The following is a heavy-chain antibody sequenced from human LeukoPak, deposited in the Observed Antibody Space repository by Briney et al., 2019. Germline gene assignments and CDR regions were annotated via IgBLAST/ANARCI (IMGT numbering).Heavy chain of an antibody. V-gene: IGHV1-18*01. Sequence: GASVKVSCKASGYTFTSYGISWVRQAPGQGLEWMGWISAYNGNTNYAQKLQGRVTMTTDTSTSTAYMELRSLRSDDTAVYYCARDRGGYYDSSGYWDYWGQGTLVTVSS. D-gene: IGHD3-22*01. J-gene: IGHJ4*02. CDR3: ARDRGGYYDSSGYWDY. CDR2: ISAYNGNT. CDR1: GYTFTSYG.